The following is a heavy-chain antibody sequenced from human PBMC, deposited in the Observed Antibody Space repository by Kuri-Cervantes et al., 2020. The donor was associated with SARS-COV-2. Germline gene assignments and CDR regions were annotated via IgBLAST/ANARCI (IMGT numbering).Heavy chain of an antibody. D-gene: IGHD6-19*01. V-gene: IGHV3-30*18. CDR1: GFTFSSYW. CDR2: ISYDGSNK. J-gene: IGHJ4*02. CDR3: AKEEEEPWLEVGFDY. Sequence: GESLKISCAASGFTFSSYWMSWVRQAPGKGLEWVAVISYDGSNKYYADSVKGRFTISRDNSKNTLYLQMNSLRAEDTAVYYCAKEEEEPWLEVGFDYWGQGTLVTVSS.